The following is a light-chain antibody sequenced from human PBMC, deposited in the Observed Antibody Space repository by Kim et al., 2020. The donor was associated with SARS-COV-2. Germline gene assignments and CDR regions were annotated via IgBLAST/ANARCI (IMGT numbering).Light chain of an antibody. CDR1: QSIGNY. J-gene: IGKJ4*01. CDR3: QHRASWPLT. CDR2: DVS. Sequence: SLTPGKGATISCRASQSIGNYLAWYQQKPGKAPTHLIYDVSNRATGIPARVSGSGSGTDFTLSISALEPEDFAVYYCQHRASWPLTFGGGTKLEI. V-gene: IGKV3-11*01.